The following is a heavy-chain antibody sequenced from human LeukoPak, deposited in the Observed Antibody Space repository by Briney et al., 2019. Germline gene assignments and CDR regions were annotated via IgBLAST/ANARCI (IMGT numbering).Heavy chain of an antibody. D-gene: IGHD2-2*01. V-gene: IGHV4-31*03. CDR1: GGSISSGGYY. Sequence: PSQTLSLTCTVSGGSISSGGYYWSWIRQHPGKGLEWIGYIYYSGSTYYNPSLKSRVTISVDTSKNQFSLKLSSVTAADTAVYYCAGGGGGYCSSTSCYRLYNWFDPWGQGTLVTVSS. CDR3: AGGGGGYCSSTSCYRLYNWFDP. J-gene: IGHJ5*02. CDR2: IYYSGST.